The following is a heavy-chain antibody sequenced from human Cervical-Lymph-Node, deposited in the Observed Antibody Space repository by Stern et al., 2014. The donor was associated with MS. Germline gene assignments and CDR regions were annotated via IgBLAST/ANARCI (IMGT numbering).Heavy chain of an antibody. CDR3: ARGGSSGYDPSDH. V-gene: IGHV4-59*07. Sequence: QVQLQESGPGLVGPSDTLFLTCTVSGGYMNDYFWTWIRQPPGKGLEWIGYIFYTGSTSYNPSLKSRVTISVETSKNQFSLTVTSMTAADTAVYYCARGGSSGYDPSDHWGQGTLVTVSS. J-gene: IGHJ5*02. D-gene: IGHD5-12*01. CDR2: IFYTGST. CDR1: GGYMNDYF.